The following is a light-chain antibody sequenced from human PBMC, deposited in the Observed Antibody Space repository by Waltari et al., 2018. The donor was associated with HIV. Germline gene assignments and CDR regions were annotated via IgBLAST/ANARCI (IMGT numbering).Light chain of an antibody. J-gene: IGLJ2*01. CDR1: SSNIGARYD. Sequence: QSMLTQPPSVSGAPGQRVTISCSGSSSNIGARYDVHWYQHIPGTAPKLLIYESTNRPSGVPDRFSASTSGTSASLAITGLQAEDEADYYCQSFDSVVISSVFGGGTKLTVL. CDR3: QSFDSVVISSV. V-gene: IGLV1-40*01. CDR2: EST.